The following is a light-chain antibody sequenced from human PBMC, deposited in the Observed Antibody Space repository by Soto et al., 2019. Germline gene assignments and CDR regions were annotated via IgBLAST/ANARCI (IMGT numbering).Light chain of an antibody. J-gene: IGKJ1*01. V-gene: IGKV3-20*01. CDR1: QSVSSN. CDR2: GAS. CDR3: QQYGGSMT. Sequence: EIVMTQSPATLSVSPGERATLSCRASQSVSSNLAWYQQKPGQAPRLLIYGASTRATGIPDRFSGSGSGTDFTLTISRLEPEDFAVYYCQQYGGSMTFGQGTKVDI.